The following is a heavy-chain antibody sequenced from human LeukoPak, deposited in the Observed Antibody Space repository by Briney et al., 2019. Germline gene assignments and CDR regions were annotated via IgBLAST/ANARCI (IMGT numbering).Heavy chain of an antibody. Sequence: ASVKVSCKASGYTFTSYAMHWVRQAPGQRLEWMGWINAGNGNTKYSQKFQGRVTITRDTSASTAYMELSSLRSEDTAVYYCARRANSSGWYPADYWGQGTLVTVSS. D-gene: IGHD6-19*01. V-gene: IGHV1-3*01. CDR1: GYTFTSYA. J-gene: IGHJ4*02. CDR3: ARRANSSGWYPADY. CDR2: INAGNGNT.